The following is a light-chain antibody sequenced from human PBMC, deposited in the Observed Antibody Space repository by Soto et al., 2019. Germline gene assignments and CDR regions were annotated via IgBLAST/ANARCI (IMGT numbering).Light chain of an antibody. CDR3: HQYHSYPRT. V-gene: IGKV1-5*03. J-gene: IGKJ5*01. CDR1: QSISSL. CDR2: KAS. Sequence: DIQMTQSPSTLSASVGDRVTITCRASQSISSLLAWYQQKPGRAPTLLIYKASTLESGVPSRFSGSGSGTEFTLTISSLQPDDFATYYCHQYHSYPRTFGQGTRLEIK.